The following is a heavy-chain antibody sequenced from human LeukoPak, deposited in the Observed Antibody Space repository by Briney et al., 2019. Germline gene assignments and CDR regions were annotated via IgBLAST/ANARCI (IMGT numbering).Heavy chain of an antibody. CDR3: ARLPRRANKKKYYFDY. J-gene: IGHJ4*02. V-gene: IGHV4-34*01. CDR2: INHSGST. CDR1: GGSISSYY. Sequence: SETLSLTCTVSGGSISSYYWSWIRQPPGKGLEWIGEINHSGSTNYNPSLKSRVTISVDTSKNQFSLKLSSVTAADTAVYYCARLPRRANKKKYYFDYWGQGTLVTVSS.